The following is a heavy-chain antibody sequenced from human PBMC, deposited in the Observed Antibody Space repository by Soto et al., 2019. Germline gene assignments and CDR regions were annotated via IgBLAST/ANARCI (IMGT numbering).Heavy chain of an antibody. CDR1: GFTFSIYW. CDR2: IMSDGSGT. D-gene: IGHD3-16*01. Sequence: GGSLRLSCAASGFTFSIYWMHWVRQGPGEGLVWVSRIMSDGSGTTYADSVKGRFTISRDNAKNTLYLQMNSLRAEDTAVYHCARSRGSGGVEYNMDVWGQGTTVTVSS. CDR3: ARSRGSGGVEYNMDV. V-gene: IGHV3-74*01. J-gene: IGHJ6*02.